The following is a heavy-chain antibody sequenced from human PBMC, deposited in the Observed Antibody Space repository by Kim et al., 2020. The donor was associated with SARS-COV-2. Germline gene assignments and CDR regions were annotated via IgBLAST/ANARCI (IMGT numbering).Heavy chain of an antibody. V-gene: IGHV3-23*01. CDR3: AKHIVLID. D-gene: IGHD2-8*01. J-gene: IGHJ4*02. Sequence: RFTISRDNSKNTLYLQMNSLRAEDTAVYYCAKHIVLIDWGQGTLVTVPS.